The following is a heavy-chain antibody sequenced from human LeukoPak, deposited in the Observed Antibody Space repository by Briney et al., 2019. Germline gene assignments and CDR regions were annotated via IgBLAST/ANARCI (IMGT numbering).Heavy chain of an antibody. CDR3: ARGHFLHYCSSTSCHYYFDY. D-gene: IGHD2-2*01. V-gene: IGHV4-34*01. Sequence: PSETLSLTCAVYGGSFSGYYWSWLRQPPGKGLEWIRQINHSGSTNYNPSLKSRVTISVDTSKNQFSLKLSSVTAADTAVYYCARGHFLHYCSSTSCHYYFDYWGQGTLVTVSS. CDR2: INHSGST. CDR1: GGSFSGYY. J-gene: IGHJ4*02.